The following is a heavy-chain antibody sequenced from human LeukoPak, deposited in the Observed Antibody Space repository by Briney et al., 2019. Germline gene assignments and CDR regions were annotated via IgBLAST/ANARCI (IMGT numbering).Heavy chain of an antibody. Sequence: LVKVSCKASGGTFSNYAFSWVRQAPGQGLEWMGRIIPFIGIANYAQKFQGRVTITADKSTSTAYMELSSLRSEDTAVYFCARDPIVYCGGDCYFLDYWGQGTLVTVSS. CDR2: IIPFIGIA. CDR3: ARDPIVYCGGDCYFLDY. V-gene: IGHV1-69*04. D-gene: IGHD2-21*02. CDR1: GGTFSNYA. J-gene: IGHJ4*02.